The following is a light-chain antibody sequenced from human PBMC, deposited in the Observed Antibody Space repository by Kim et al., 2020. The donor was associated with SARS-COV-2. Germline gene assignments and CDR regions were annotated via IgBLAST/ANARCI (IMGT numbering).Light chain of an antibody. CDR3: QHYGGYTWT. V-gene: IGKV1-5*03. Sequence: DIQMTQSPSTLSASVGDRVTITCRASQTVNGWLAWYQQKPGEAPKFLIYKASSLESGVPSRFSGSGSGTEFTLTINSLQPDDFATYYCQHYGGYTWTFGQGTKVDI. CDR2: KAS. J-gene: IGKJ1*01. CDR1: QTVNGW.